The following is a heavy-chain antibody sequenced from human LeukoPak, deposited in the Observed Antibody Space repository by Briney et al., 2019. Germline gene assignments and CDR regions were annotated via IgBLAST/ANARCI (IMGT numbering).Heavy chain of an antibody. CDR2: TRNKANSYTT. V-gene: IGHV3-72*01. CDR3: ASLYGSGKRWVDP. J-gene: IGHJ5*02. Sequence: GGSLRLSCAASGFTFSDHYMDWVRQAPGKGLEWVGRTRNKANSYTTEYAASVKGRFTISRDDSKNSLYLQMNSLKTEDTAVYYCASLYGSGKRWVDPWGQGTLVTVSS. D-gene: IGHD3-10*01. CDR1: GFTFSDHY.